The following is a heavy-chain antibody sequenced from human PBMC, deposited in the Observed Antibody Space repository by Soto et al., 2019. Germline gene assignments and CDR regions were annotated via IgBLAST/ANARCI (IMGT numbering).Heavy chain of an antibody. CDR1: GYTFNSYY. V-gene: IGHV1-2*02. CDR3: VRVGLNRNYDFDF. J-gene: IGHJ4*02. CDR2: INPNSDVT. Sequence: QVQLVQSGAEVKKPGASVKVSCKASGYTFNSYYIHWVRQAPGQGLEWMGWINPNSDVTGYAQSFQGRVTMTRDMSMTTAYMDLIRLRSDDTAVYYCVRVGLNRNYDFDFWGQGTLITVSS. D-gene: IGHD3-16*01.